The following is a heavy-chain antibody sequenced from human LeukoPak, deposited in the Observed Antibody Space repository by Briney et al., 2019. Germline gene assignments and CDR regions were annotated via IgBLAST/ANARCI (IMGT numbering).Heavy chain of an antibody. V-gene: IGHV1-69*01. D-gene: IGHD3-16*01. J-gene: IGHJ6*03. CDR2: IIPIFGTA. CDR1: GGTFSSYA. CDR3: ASLITIGDYMDV. Sequence: SVKVSCKASGGTFSSYAISWVRQAPGQGLEWMGGIIPIFGTANYAQKFQGRVTITADESTSTAYMELSSLRSEDTAVYYCASLITIGDYMDVWGKGNTVTVSS.